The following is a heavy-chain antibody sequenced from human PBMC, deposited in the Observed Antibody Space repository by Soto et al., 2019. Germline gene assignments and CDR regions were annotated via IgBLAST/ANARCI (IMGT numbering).Heavy chain of an antibody. D-gene: IGHD6-25*01. CDR1: GGSISPYY. CDR3: AXHASSDSAFDP. Sequence: QVHLQESGPGLVKPSETLSLTCTVAGGSISPYYWSWIRQPPGKGLEWIGYIFHSGSTNYNPSLQSRVTMSVDTSKNLCSLKLSSVTAADTAVYYCAXHASSDSAFDPWGQGTLVTVSS. J-gene: IGHJ5*02. CDR2: IFHSGST. V-gene: IGHV4-59*08.